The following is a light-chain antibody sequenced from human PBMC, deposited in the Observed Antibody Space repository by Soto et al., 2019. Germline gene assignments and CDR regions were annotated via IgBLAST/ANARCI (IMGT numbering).Light chain of an antibody. V-gene: IGKV3-20*01. Sequence: DMVLSQYPGTLSLSPAVRATRSCRASQTVNNSYLAWYQQKPGQTPRLLIYGASNRATGIPDRFSGSGSGTDFNLTISRLEPEDFAVYYCQQYDSSPRTFGQGTKVDIK. CDR1: QTVNNSY. CDR2: GAS. CDR3: QQYDSSPRT. J-gene: IGKJ1*01.